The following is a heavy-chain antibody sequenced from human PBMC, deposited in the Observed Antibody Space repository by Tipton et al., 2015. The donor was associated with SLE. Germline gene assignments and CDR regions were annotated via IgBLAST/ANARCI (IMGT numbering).Heavy chain of an antibody. CDR1: SGSISSSSYY. CDR3: ARHRWRWNDAFDI. D-gene: IGHD5-24*01. J-gene: IGHJ3*02. CDR2: IYYSGNT. V-gene: IGHV4-39*01. Sequence: TLSLTCTVSSGSISSSSYYWGWIRQPPGKGLEWIGSIYYSGNTYYNPSLKSRVTISADTSKKQFSLRLSSVTAADTAIYYCARHRWRWNDAFDIWGQGTMVTVSS.